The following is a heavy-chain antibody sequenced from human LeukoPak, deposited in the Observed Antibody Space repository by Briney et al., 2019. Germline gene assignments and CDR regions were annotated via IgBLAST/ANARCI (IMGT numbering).Heavy chain of an antibody. CDR3: TTDEEAGTDY. CDR2: IYTSGST. Sequence: SETLSLTYTFSGGSISIGSYYCSWSRQPAGKGLEWIGRIYTSGSTNYNPSLKSRVTISVDTSKNQFSLKLSSVTAADTAVYYCTTDEEAGTDYWGQGTLVTVSS. D-gene: IGHD6-13*01. J-gene: IGHJ4*02. CDR1: GGSISIGSYY. V-gene: IGHV4-61*02.